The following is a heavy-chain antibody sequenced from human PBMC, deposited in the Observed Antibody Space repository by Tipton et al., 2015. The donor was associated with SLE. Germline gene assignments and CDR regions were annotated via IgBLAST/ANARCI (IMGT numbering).Heavy chain of an antibody. CDR3: ARDQVGYSGYTSFYYMDV. CDR1: GGSISSGSYY. J-gene: IGHJ6*03. V-gene: IGHV4-61*09. D-gene: IGHD5-12*01. CDR2: IYTSGST. Sequence: TLSLTCTVSGGSISSGSYYWSWIRQPAGKGLEWIGYIYTSGSTNYNPSLKSRVTISVDTSKNQFSLKLSSVTAADTAVYYCARDQVGYSGYTSFYYMDVWGKGTTVTVSS.